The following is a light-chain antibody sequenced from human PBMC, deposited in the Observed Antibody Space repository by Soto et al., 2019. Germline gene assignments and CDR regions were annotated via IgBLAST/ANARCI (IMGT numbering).Light chain of an antibody. CDR3: QQYSTSSPRYT. CDR2: NAS. V-gene: IGKV3-20*01. Sequence: EIVLTQSPGTLSLSPGERATLFCRASQSVTSNFLAWYQQKPGQAPRLLIYNASRRAPGIPDRFSGSGSGTDFTLTISRLEPEDFAVYYCQQYSTSSPRYTFGQGTKLEIK. CDR1: QSVTSNF. J-gene: IGKJ2*01.